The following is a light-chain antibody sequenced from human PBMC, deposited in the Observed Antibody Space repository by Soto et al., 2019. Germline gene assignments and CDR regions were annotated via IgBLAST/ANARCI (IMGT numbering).Light chain of an antibody. CDR3: QQYYSSPFT. CDR1: QSVLYSSNNKNY. V-gene: IGKV4-1*01. CDR2: WAS. J-gene: IGKJ4*01. Sequence: DIVMTQSPDSLAVSLGERATINCKSSQSVLYSSNNKNYLAWYQQKPGQPPNLLINWASTRESGVPDRFSGSGSGTDFTLTISSLQAEDVAVYYCQQYYSSPFTFGGGTKVDIK.